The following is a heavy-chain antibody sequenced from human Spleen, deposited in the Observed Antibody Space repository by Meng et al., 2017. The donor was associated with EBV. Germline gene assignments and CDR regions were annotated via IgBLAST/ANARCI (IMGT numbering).Heavy chain of an antibody. CDR1: GDSISSRAYY. Sequence: QGHLPEPLPGQVKPAQTLSLTCAGFGDSISSRAYYWSWIRQPPGKGLEWIGYIFYSGSTYYNPTLKSRVAMSLDTSKNQFSLKLSSVTAADTAVYFCARVSSRTTTHFEYWGQGTLVTVSS. J-gene: IGHJ4*02. CDR2: IFYSGST. D-gene: IGHD4-17*01. CDR3: ARVSSRTTTHFEY. V-gene: IGHV4-30-4*01.